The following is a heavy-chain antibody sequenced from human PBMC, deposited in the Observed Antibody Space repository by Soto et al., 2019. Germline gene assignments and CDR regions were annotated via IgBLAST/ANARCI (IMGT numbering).Heavy chain of an antibody. CDR2: ILYSGST. V-gene: IGHV4-39*01. D-gene: IGHD6-19*01. Sequence: QLQLQESGPGLVKPSETLSLTCIVSGGSITRNNHYWGWIRQSPGKGLEWIGSILYSGSTNYNPSLKRRVTLSVETSKNQFSLKMSSVTAADTALYYCARLGSSGWYQGSDFEYWGQGTLVTVSS. J-gene: IGHJ4*02. CDR1: GGSITRNNHY. CDR3: ARLGSSGWYQGSDFEY.